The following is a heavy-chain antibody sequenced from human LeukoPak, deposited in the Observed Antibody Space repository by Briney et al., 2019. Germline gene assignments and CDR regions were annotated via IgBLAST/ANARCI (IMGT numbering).Heavy chain of an antibody. CDR2: TSGSGGTT. CDR1: GFTFSNYA. J-gene: IGHJ4*02. CDR3: AKDTGQWPVRTFDY. V-gene: IGHV3-23*01. D-gene: IGHD6-19*01. Sequence: GGSLRLSCAASGFTFSNYAMSWVRQAPGKGLEWASGTSGSGGTTYNADSVKGRFTISRDNSKDTLYLQMNSLRAEDTALYYCAKDTGQWPVRTFDYWGQGTLVTVSS.